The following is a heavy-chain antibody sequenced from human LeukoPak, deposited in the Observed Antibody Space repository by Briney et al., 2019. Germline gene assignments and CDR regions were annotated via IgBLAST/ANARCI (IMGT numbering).Heavy chain of an antibody. D-gene: IGHD5-12*01. Sequence: SEPLSLTCTVSGGSISSYYWSWIRQPPGKGLEWLGSIYYTGITNYHPSLRSRVTISLDTSKNQFSLKLSSVTAADTAVYYCARGSGYVYYWGQGTLVTVSS. J-gene: IGHJ4*02. CDR1: GGSISSYY. V-gene: IGHV4-59*01. CDR2: IYYTGIT. CDR3: ARGSGYVYY.